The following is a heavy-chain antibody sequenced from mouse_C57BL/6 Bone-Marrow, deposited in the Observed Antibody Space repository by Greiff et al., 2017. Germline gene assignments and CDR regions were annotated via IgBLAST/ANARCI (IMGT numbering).Heavy chain of an antibody. Sequence: VQLQQSGAELVRPGASVKLSCTASGFNIKDDYMYRVKLRPEQGLAWIGWIVFENGDTAFASTFQGKATITADTSSNTAYLQLSSLTSEDTAVYYCTTGLLLNRGQGTLVTVSA. CDR3: TTGLLLN. V-gene: IGHV14-4*01. D-gene: IGHD2-3*01. CDR2: IVFENGDT. CDR1: GFNIKDDY. J-gene: IGHJ3*01.